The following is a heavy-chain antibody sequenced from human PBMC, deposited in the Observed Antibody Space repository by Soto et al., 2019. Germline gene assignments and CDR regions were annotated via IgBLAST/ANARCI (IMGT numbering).Heavy chain of an antibody. V-gene: IGHV3-30*18. CDR2: ISYDGSNK. D-gene: IGHD2-21*01. CDR1: GFTFSSYG. CDR3: AKDCGEHYFDY. J-gene: IGHJ4*02. Sequence: QVQLVESGGGVVQPGRSLRLSCAASGFTFSSYGMHWVRQAPGKGLEWVAVISYDGSNKYYADSVKGRFTISRDNSKNTMYLQMHSLRAEDTAAYYCAKDCGEHYFDYWGQGTLVTVSS.